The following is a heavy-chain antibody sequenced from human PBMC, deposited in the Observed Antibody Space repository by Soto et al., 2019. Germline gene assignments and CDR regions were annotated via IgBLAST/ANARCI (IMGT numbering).Heavy chain of an antibody. CDR3: AREGVTRNYYYCGMDV. J-gene: IGHJ6*02. Sequence: QVQLQESGPGLVKPSETLSLTCTVSGGSISSYYWSWIRQPPGKGLEWIGYIYYSGSTNYNPSLKSRVTISVDTSKNQFSLKLSSVTAADTAVYYCAREGVTRNYYYCGMDVWGQGTTVTVSS. CDR1: GGSISSYY. CDR2: IYYSGST. V-gene: IGHV4-59*01. D-gene: IGHD2-21*02.